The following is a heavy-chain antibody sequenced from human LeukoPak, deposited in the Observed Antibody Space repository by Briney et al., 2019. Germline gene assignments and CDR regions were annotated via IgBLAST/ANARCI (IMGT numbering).Heavy chain of an antibody. J-gene: IGHJ5*02. D-gene: IGHD6-13*01. V-gene: IGHV4-34*01. CDR1: GGSFSGYC. Sequence: SSETLSLTCAVYGGSFSGYCWSWIRQPPGKGLEWIGEINHSGSTNYNPSLKSRVTISVDTSKNQFSLKLGSVTAADTAVYYCARGRGGSGAAAGTRWFDPWGQGTLVTVSS. CDR3: ARGRGGSGAAAGTRWFDP. CDR2: INHSGST.